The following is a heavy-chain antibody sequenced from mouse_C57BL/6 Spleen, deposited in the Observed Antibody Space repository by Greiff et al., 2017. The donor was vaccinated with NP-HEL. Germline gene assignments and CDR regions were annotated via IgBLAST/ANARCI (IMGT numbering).Heavy chain of an antibody. J-gene: IGHJ2*01. V-gene: IGHV1-69*01. CDR2: SDPSDSYT. CDR1: GYTFTSYW. Sequence: VQLQQSGAELVMPGASVKLSCKASGYTFTSYWMHWVKQRPGQGLEWIGESDPSDSYTNYNQKFKGKSTLTVDKTSSTAYMQLSSLTSEDSAVYYCARGLSTIVTTGTWFDYWGQGTTLTVSS. CDR3: ARGLSTIVTTGTWFDY. D-gene: IGHD2-2*01.